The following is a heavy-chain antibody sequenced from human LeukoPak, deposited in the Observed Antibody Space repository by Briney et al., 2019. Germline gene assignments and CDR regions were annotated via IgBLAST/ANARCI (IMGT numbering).Heavy chain of an antibody. D-gene: IGHD3-16*02. J-gene: IGHJ6*02. Sequence: PGGSLRLSCAASGFTFSSYEMNWVRQAPGKGLEWVSYISSSGSTIYYADSVKGRFTISRDNAKNSLYLQMNSLRAEDTAVYYCASQANDYVWGSYRHYGMDVWGQGTTVTVSS. CDR2: ISSSGSTI. V-gene: IGHV3-48*03. CDR3: ASQANDYVWGSYRHYGMDV. CDR1: GFTFSSYE.